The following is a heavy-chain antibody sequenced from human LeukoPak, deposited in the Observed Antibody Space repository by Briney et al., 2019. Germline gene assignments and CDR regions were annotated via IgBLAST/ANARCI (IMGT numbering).Heavy chain of an antibody. J-gene: IGHJ4*02. CDR3: ARVLDSSSWTHDY. D-gene: IGHD6-13*01. V-gene: IGHV1-69*04. Sequence: SVKVSCKAPGGTFSSYAISWVRQAPGQGLEWMGRIIPILGIANYAQKFQGRVTITADKSTSTAYMELSSLRSGDTAVYYCARVLDSSSWTHDYWGQGTLVTVSS. CDR2: IIPILGIA. CDR1: GGTFSSYA.